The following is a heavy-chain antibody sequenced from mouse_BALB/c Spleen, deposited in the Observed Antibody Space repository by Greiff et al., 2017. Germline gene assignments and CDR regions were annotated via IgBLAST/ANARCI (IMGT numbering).Heavy chain of an antibody. J-gene: IGHJ2*01. CDR3: ARYGNLYYFDY. V-gene: IGHV3-8*02. Sequence: EVKLVESGPSLVKPSQTLSLTCSVTGDSITSCYWNWIRKFPGNKLEYMGYISYSGSTYYNPSLKSRISITRDTSKNQYYLQLNSVTTEDTATYYCARYGNLYYFDYWGQGTTLTVSS. CDR2: ISYSGST. CDR1: GDSITSCY. D-gene: IGHD2-1*01.